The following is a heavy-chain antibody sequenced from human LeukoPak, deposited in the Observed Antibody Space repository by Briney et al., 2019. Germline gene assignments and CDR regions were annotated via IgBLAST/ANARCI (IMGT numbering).Heavy chain of an antibody. CDR3: ARDRTDSYCSGGSCYFAGDAFDI. V-gene: IGHV4-39*07. CDR2: IYYSGST. D-gene: IGHD2-15*01. CDR1: GGSISSSSYY. Sequence: SETLSLTCTVSGGSISSSSYYWGWIRQPPGKGLEWIGSIYYSGSTYYNPSLKSRVTISVDTSKNQFSLKLSSVTAADTAVYYCARDRTDSYCSGGSCYFAGDAFDIWGQGTMVTVSS. J-gene: IGHJ3*02.